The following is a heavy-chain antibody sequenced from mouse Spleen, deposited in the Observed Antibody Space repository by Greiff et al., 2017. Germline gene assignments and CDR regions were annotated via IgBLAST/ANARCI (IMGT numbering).Heavy chain of an antibody. CDR2: IYPYNGGT. CDR3: ARRDWDDWYFDV. V-gene: IGHV1S29*02. Sequence: EVHLVESGPELVKPGASVKISCKASGYTFTDYNMHWVKQSHGKSLEWIGYIYPYNGGTGYNQKFKSKATLTVDNSSSTAYMELRSLTSEDSAVYYCARRDWDDWYFDVWGAGTTVTVSS. D-gene: IGHD4-1*01. CDR1: GYTFTDYN. J-gene: IGHJ1*01.